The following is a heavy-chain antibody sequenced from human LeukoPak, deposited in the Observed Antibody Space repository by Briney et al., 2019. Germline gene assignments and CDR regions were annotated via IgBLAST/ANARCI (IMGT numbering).Heavy chain of an antibody. CDR2: INHSDDT. D-gene: IGHD6-13*01. CDR1: GGSFSAYS. J-gene: IGHJ3*02. Sequence: SETLSLTCAVYGGSFSAYSWTWIRHPPGKGLEWVGEINHSDDTNHNPSLKSPVSISRDSSKNQIFLKLRAVAAADTAVYYCAGPQAGAAFEIWSQGTMVTVSS. CDR3: AGPQAGAAFEI. V-gene: IGHV4-34*01.